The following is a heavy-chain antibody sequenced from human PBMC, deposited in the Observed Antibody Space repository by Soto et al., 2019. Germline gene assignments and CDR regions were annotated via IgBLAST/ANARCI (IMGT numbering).Heavy chain of an antibody. Sequence: EVQLLESGGGLVQPGGSLRLSCAASGFTFSSYAMSWVRQAPGKGLEWVSAISGSGGSTYYADSVKGRFTISRDNSKSTLYLQMNSLRAEDTAVYCCAKYGRWLVHFYYYGMDVWGQGTTVTVSS. J-gene: IGHJ6*02. V-gene: IGHV3-23*01. CDR2: ISGSGGST. CDR3: AKYGRWLVHFYYYGMDV. D-gene: IGHD6-19*01. CDR1: GFTFSSYA.